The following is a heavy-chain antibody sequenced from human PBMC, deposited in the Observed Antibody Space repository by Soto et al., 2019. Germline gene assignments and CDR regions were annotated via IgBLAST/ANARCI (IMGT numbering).Heavy chain of an antibody. J-gene: IGHJ4*02. D-gene: IGHD1-26*01. CDR3: ARAGYSGSSDY. CDR1: GFTFSSYG. Sequence: GGSLRLSCAASGFTFSSYGMHWGLQAPGKGLEWVAVIWYDGSNKYYADSVKGRFTISRDNSKNTLYLQMNSLRAEDTAVYYCARAGYSGSSDYWGQGTLVTVSS. CDR2: IWYDGSNK. V-gene: IGHV3-33*01.